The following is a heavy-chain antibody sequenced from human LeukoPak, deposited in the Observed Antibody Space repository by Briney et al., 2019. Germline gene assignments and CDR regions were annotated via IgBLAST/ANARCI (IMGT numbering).Heavy chain of an antibody. CDR2: IYYSGST. J-gene: IGHJ6*03. Sequence: KLSETLSLTCTVSGGSISSYYWSWVRQPPGKGLEWIGYIYYSGSTNYNPSLKSRVTISVDTSKNQFSLKPSSVTAADTAVYYRARESIAVAGTGYYYYYMDVWGKGTTVTVSS. CDR3: ARESIAVAGTGYYYYYMDV. CDR1: GGSISSYY. D-gene: IGHD6-19*01. V-gene: IGHV4-59*01.